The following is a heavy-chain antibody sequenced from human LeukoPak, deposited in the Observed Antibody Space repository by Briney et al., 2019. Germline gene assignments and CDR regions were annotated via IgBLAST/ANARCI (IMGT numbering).Heavy chain of an antibody. J-gene: IGHJ6*02. CDR2: IYYSGST. CDR3: ARSGYGDYGMDV. CDR1: GGSISSYY. D-gene: IGHD4-17*01. V-gene: IGHV4-59*08. Sequence: SETLSLTCTVSGGSISSYYWSWIRQPPGKRLEWIGYIYYSGSTNYNPSLKSRVTISVDTSKNQFSLKLSSVTAADTAVYYCARSGYGDYGMDVWGQGTTVTVSS.